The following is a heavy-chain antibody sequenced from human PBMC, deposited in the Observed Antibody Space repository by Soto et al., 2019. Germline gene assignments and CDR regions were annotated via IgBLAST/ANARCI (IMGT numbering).Heavy chain of an antibody. CDR3: TRRDYGDFINDY. Sequence: EVQLVESGGGSVQPGGSLKLSCAASGFTFSGSAMHWVRQASGKGLEWVGRIRSKANSYATAYAASVKGRFTISRDDSKNTAYLQMNSLKTEDTAVYYCTRRDYGDFINDYWGQGTLVTVSS. D-gene: IGHD4-17*01. V-gene: IGHV3-73*01. CDR2: IRSKANSYAT. CDR1: GFTFSGSA. J-gene: IGHJ4*02.